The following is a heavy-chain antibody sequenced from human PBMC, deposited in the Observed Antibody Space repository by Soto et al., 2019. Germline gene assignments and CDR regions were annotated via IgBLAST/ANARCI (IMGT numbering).Heavy chain of an antibody. V-gene: IGHV4-59*01. CDR1: GGSISSYY. D-gene: IGHD2-21*02. J-gene: IGHJ5*02. CDR2: IYYSGST. Sequence: SDTLSLTCTVSGGSISSYYWSWIRQPPGKGLEWIGYIYYSGSTNYNPSLKSRVTISVDTSKNQFSLKLSSVTAADTAVYYCARGAYCGGDCYGPDDPWGQGTLVTVSS. CDR3: ARGAYCGGDCYGPDDP.